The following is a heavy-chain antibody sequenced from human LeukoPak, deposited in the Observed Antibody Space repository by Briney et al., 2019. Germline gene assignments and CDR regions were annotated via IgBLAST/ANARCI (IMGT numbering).Heavy chain of an antibody. Sequence: SETLSLTCTVSGGSISSYYWSWIRQPPGKGLEWIGYIYYSGSTNSNPSLKSRVTISVDTSKNQFSLKVRSVTAADTAVYYCASTSNYAFNIWGQGTMVTVSS. CDR2: IYYSGST. CDR3: ASTSNYAFNI. D-gene: IGHD5-24*01. J-gene: IGHJ3*02. V-gene: IGHV4-59*08. CDR1: GGSISSYY.